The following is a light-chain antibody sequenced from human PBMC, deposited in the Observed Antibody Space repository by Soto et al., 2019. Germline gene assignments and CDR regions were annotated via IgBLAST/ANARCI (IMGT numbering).Light chain of an antibody. V-gene: IGKV3-20*01. CDR3: QQYGSSPWT. Sequence: EIVLTQSPATLSASPGERATLSCRASQSVRSNLAWYQQKPGQAPRLLIYGVSSRATGIPDRFSGSGSGTDFTLTISRLEPEDFAVYYCQQYGSSPWTFGQGTKVDIK. CDR2: GVS. CDR1: QSVRSN. J-gene: IGKJ1*01.